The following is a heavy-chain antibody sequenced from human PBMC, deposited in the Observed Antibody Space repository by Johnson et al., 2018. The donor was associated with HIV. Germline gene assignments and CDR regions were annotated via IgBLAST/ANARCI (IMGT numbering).Heavy chain of an antibody. V-gene: IGHV3-33*08. D-gene: IGHD6-6*01. CDR3: ASIAARRVSAFDI. Sequence: QLVESGGGLVQPGGSLRLSCAASGFTFSSYAMHWVRQAPGKGLEWVAVIWYDGSNKYYADSVKGRFTISRDNSKNTLYLQMNSLRAEDTAVYYCASIAARRVSAFDIWGQGTMVTVSS. CDR2: IWYDGSNK. J-gene: IGHJ3*02. CDR1: GFTFSSYA.